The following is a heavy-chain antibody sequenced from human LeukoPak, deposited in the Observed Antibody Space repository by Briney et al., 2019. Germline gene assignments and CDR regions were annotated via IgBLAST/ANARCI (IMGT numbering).Heavy chain of an antibody. CDR3: ARDDSHGYCSSTSCYRNYYYMDV. D-gene: IGHD2-2*01. J-gene: IGHJ6*03. Sequence: SETLSLTCTVSGGSISSYYWSWIRQPAGKGLEWIGRIYTSGSTNYNPSLKSRVTMSVDTSKNQFSLKLSSVTAADTAVYYCARDDSHGYCSSTSCYRNYYYMDVWGKGTTVTVSS. V-gene: IGHV4-4*07. CDR2: IYTSGST. CDR1: GGSISSYY.